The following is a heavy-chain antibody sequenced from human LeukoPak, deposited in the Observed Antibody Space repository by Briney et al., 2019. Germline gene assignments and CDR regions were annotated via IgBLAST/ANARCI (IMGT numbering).Heavy chain of an antibody. CDR1: GFTFSSYA. D-gene: IGHD3-10*01. V-gene: IGHV3-23*01. Sequence: PGGSLRLSCAASGFTFSSYAMSWVRQAPGKGLEWVSVISNSAGSTFYADSVKGRFTISRDNYKNTLYLQMNSLRAEDTAVYYCAKRASGSGTSLYYFDYWGQGTLVTVSS. CDR2: ISNSAGST. J-gene: IGHJ4*02. CDR3: AKRASGSGTSLYYFDY.